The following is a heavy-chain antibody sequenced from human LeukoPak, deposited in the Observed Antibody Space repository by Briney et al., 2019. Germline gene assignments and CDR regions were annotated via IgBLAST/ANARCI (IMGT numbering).Heavy chain of an antibody. CDR3: GVVY. V-gene: IGHV3-7*01. Sequence: PGGSLRLSCAASGFTFSTSWMNWVRQAPGKGLGWVANINQDESEKYYVDSVKGRFSISRDNDKNSLYLQMNSLTAENTAVYYCGVVYWGQGILVTVSS. CDR1: GFTFSTSW. CDR2: INQDESEK. J-gene: IGHJ4*02.